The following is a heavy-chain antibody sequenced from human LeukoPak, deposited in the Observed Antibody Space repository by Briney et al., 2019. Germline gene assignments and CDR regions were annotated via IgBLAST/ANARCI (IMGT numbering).Heavy chain of an antibody. CDR1: GGSISSYY. V-gene: IGHV4-4*07. Sequence: SETLSLTCTVSGGSISSYYWSWIRQPAGKGLEWIGSIYYSGSTYYNPSLKSRVTISVDTSKNQFSLKLSSVTAADTAVYYCARVHYYDSSGYYYVNAFDIWGQGTMVTVSS. D-gene: IGHD3-22*01. CDR2: IYYSGST. J-gene: IGHJ3*02. CDR3: ARVHYYDSSGYYYVNAFDI.